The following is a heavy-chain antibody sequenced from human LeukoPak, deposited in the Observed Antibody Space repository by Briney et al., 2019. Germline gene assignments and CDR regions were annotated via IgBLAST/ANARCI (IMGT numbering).Heavy chain of an antibody. CDR3: ARRASGYDFWSGYYEDY. V-gene: IGHV1-2*02. Sequence: ASVKVSCKASGYTFTGYYMHWVRQAPGQGLEWMGWINPNSGGTNYAQKFQGRVTMTRDTSISTAYMELSRLRSDDTAVYYYARRASGYDFWSGYYEDYWGQGTLVTVSS. J-gene: IGHJ4*02. D-gene: IGHD3-3*01. CDR1: GYTFTGYY. CDR2: INPNSGGT.